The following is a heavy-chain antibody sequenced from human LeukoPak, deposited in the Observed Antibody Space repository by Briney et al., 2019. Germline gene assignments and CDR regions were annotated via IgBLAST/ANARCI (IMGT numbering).Heavy chain of an antibody. J-gene: IGHJ4*02. CDR3: ATFTSSRSNSYYFDY. CDR1: GFALTSYA. D-gene: IGHD2/OR15-2a*01. V-gene: IGHV3-48*03. CDR2: ISSSGSTI. Sequence: PGGSLRLSCAASGFALTSYAMTWVRQAPGKGLEWVSYISSSGSTIYYPDSVKGRFTISRDNAKNSLYLQMNSLRAEDTAVYYCATFTSSRSNSYYFDYWGQGTLVTVSS.